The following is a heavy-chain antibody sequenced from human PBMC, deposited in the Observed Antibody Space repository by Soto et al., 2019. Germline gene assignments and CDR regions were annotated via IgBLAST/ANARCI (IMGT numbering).Heavy chain of an antibody. V-gene: IGHV1-69*13. D-gene: IGHD3-10*01. CDR3: AREHYYGSGYVDY. CDR1: GGTFSSYA. J-gene: IGHJ4*02. CDR2: IIPSFGTA. Sequence: SGKVSCKASGGTFSSYAISWVRQAPGQGLKWMGGIIPSFGTANYAQKFQGRVTITADESTSTAYMEVSSLRSEDTAVYYCAREHYYGSGYVDYWGQGTLVTVSS.